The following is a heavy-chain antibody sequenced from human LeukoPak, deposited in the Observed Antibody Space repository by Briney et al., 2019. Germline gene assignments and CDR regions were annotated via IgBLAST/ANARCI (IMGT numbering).Heavy chain of an antibody. J-gene: IGHJ5*02. D-gene: IGHD4-11*01. V-gene: IGHV3-53*01. CDR3: ARVEGDYTPNRFDP. Sequence: GGSLRLSCAASGFTFSSNYMSWVRQAPGKGLEWVSVAYSGGITYYLDSVKGRFTVSRDNAKNTLYLQMDSLRAEDTAIYYCARVEGDYTPNRFDPWGQEPWSPSPQ. CDR1: GFTFSSNY. CDR2: AYSGGIT.